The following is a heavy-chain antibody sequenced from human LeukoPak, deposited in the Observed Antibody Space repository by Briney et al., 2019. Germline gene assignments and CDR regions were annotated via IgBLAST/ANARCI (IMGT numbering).Heavy chain of an antibody. CDR3: ARGDIAAAADF. CDR1: GFTFSSYN. V-gene: IGHV3-21*01. D-gene: IGHD6-13*01. J-gene: IGHJ4*02. Sequence: GGSLRLSCAASGFTFSSYNMNWVRQAPGKGLEWVSCISSSSGNIYYADSVKGRFPISRDNAKNSLYLQMNSLRAEDTAVYYCARGDIAAAADFWGQGTLVTVSS. CDR2: ISSSSGNI.